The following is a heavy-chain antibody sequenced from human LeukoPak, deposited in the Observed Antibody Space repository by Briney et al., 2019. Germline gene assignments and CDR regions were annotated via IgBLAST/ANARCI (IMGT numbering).Heavy chain of an antibody. Sequence: PSGTLSLTCAVSGGSISSSNWWSWVRQPPGKGLEWIGEIYHSGSTNYNPSLKSRVTISVDKSKNQFSLKLSSVTAADTAVYYCARYSRGIVGAITFDYWGQGTLVIVFS. J-gene: IGHJ4*02. CDR2: IYHSGST. D-gene: IGHD1-26*01. CDR3: ARYSRGIVGAITFDY. CDR1: GGSISSSNW. V-gene: IGHV4-4*02.